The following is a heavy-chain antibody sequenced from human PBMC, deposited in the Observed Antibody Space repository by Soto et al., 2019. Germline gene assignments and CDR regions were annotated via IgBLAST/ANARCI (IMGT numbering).Heavy chain of an antibody. V-gene: IGHV4-31*03. D-gene: IGHD3-10*01. J-gene: IGHJ6*02. CDR1: GGSISSGGYY. CDR3: ARGGAGSGPNYYYYGMDV. CDR2: IYYSGST. Sequence: QVQLQESGPGLVKPSQTLSLTCTVSGGSISSGGYYWSWIRQHPGKGLEWIGYIYYSGSTYYNPSLKSRVTISVDTSKNQFSLKLSSVTAADTAVYYCARGGAGSGPNYYYYGMDVWGQGTTVTVSS.